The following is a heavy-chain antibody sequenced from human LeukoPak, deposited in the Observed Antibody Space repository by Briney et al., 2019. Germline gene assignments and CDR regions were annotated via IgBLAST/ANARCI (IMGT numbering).Heavy chain of an antibody. Sequence: GGSLRLSCTASGFSFSGHWMHWARQLPGKGLVWVSRISPTGSTTSYADSVKGRFTISRDNAKNPLYLQMNSLRAEDTAVYYCARTRYDFWSGYSYYGMDVWGQGTTVTVSS. CDR2: ISPTGSTT. CDR3: ARTRYDFWSGYSYYGMDV. CDR1: GFSFSGHW. J-gene: IGHJ6*02. V-gene: IGHV3-74*01. D-gene: IGHD3-3*01.